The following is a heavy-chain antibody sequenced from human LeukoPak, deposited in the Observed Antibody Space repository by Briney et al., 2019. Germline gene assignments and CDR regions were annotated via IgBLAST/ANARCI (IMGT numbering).Heavy chain of an antibody. J-gene: IGHJ4*02. Sequence: SETLSLTCTVSGGSISSGNYYWSWIRQPPGKGLEWIGYIYYSGSTNYNPSLKSRVTISVDTSKNQFSLKLSSVTAADTAVYYCAREGELFGPFDYWGQGTLVTVSS. V-gene: IGHV4-61*01. CDR1: GGSISSGNYY. D-gene: IGHD3-10*01. CDR2: IYYSGST. CDR3: AREGELFGPFDY.